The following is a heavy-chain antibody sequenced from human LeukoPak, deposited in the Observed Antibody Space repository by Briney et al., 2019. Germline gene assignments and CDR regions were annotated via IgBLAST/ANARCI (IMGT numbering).Heavy chain of an antibody. CDR3: ARERQGSSYYDGKESFDY. CDR2: IEQDGREK. Sequence: GVSLKLSCVASAFTFRNSWMSWVRQVPGKGLEWVANIEQDGREKNYVESVKGRFTISRDNGKYSLYLEMNSLRAEDTAVYFCARERQGSSYYDGKESFDYWGQGTLVTVSS. CDR1: AFTFRNSW. J-gene: IGHJ4*02. D-gene: IGHD1-26*01. V-gene: IGHV3-7*01.